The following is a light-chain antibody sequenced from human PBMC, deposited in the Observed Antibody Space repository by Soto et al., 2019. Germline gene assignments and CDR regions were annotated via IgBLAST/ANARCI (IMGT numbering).Light chain of an antibody. CDR1: QGINNW. CDR2: AAS. CDR3: QQTNTFLPLT. Sequence: DIQMTQSPSSVSVSVGDRVTITCRASQGINNWLAWYQQQPGKATNLLISAASTLQSGFPSRFSGGGSGTRFTLIISSLQPEDFATYYSQQTNTFLPLTFGGGTKVDLK. V-gene: IGKV1-12*01. J-gene: IGKJ4*01.